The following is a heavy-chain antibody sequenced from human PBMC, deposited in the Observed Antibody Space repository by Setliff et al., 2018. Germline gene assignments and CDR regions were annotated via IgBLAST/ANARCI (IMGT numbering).Heavy chain of an antibody. J-gene: IGHJ4*02. Sequence: GASVKVSCKASGGTFRNYGISWVRQAPGQGLDWMGGIIPIFGTANYAQTFQGRVTITTDDSTKTAYMELSSLRSEDTAVYFCARERGSYYSSTHYTYYFDFWGQGTLVTVSS. CDR3: ARERGSYYSSTHYTYYFDF. CDR2: IIPIFGTA. V-gene: IGHV1-69*05. D-gene: IGHD2-2*01. CDR1: GGTFRNYG.